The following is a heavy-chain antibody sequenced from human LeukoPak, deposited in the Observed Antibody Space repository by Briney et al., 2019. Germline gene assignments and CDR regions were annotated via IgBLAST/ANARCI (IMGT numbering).Heavy chain of an antibody. CDR1: GFTFTSYA. CDR3: AKGFRQWRAHDAFDI. CDR2: ISGSGGST. J-gene: IGHJ3*02. V-gene: IGHV3-23*01. D-gene: IGHD6-19*01. Sequence: GGSLRLSCAASGFTFTSYAMSWVRQAPGKGLEWVSAISGSGGSTYYADSVKGRFTISRDNSKNTLYLQMNSLRAEDRAVYYCAKGFRQWRAHDAFDIWGQGTVVSVSS.